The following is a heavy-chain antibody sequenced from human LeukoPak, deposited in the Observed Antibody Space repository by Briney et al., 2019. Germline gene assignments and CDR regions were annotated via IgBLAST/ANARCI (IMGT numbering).Heavy chain of an antibody. CDR1: GDSISSYY. Sequence: SETLSLTCTVSGDSISSYYWSWIRQTPGKGLEWIGYIHTNGRTNYSPSLKSRVTMLVDSSKNQPSLMLNSVTAADTAVYYCTRRAPTSYGHYLDSWGQGTLVTVSS. V-gene: IGHV4-4*09. CDR2: IHTNGRT. D-gene: IGHD3-10*01. J-gene: IGHJ4*02. CDR3: TRRAPTSYGHYLDS.